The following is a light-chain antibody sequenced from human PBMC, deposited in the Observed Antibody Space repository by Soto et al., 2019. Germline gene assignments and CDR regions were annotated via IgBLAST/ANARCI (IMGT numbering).Light chain of an antibody. J-gene: IGKJ4*01. CDR2: GAS. Sequence: EIVLTQSPGTLSLSPGERATLSCRASQSVSSSYLAWYQQKPGQATRLLIYGASSRATGIPDRCSGSGSGKDFTLTISRLEHDDFAVYYCQQYGSSRTFGGGTKVEIK. V-gene: IGKV3-20*01. CDR1: QSVSSSY. CDR3: QQYGSSRT.